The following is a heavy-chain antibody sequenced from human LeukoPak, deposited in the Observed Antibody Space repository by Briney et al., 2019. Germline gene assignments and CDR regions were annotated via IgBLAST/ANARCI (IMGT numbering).Heavy chain of an antibody. D-gene: IGHD3-3*01. CDR3: AKSMSGYYRLDY. J-gene: IGHJ4*02. Sequence: AGGSLRLSCAAPGLTSSSYALNWVRQGPGKGLEWVSVVSGSGGSTYYADSVKGRFTISRDNSKNTLFLQMNSLRAEDTAIYYCAKSMSGYYRLDYWGQGTLVTVSS. CDR1: GLTSSSYA. V-gene: IGHV3-23*01. CDR2: VSGSGGST.